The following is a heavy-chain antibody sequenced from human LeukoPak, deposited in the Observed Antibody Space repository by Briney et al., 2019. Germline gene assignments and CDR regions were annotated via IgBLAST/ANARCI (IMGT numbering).Heavy chain of an antibody. CDR1: GGSFSGYY. V-gene: IGHV4-34*01. CDR3: ARSVRQWEPYYFDY. J-gene: IGHJ4*02. CDR2: INHSGST. Sequence: SETLSLTCAVYGGSFSGYYWSWIRQPPGKGLEWIGEINHSGSTNYNPSLKSRVTISVDTSKYQFSLKLSSVTAADTAVYYCARSVRQWEPYYFDYWGQGTLVTVSS. D-gene: IGHD1-26*01.